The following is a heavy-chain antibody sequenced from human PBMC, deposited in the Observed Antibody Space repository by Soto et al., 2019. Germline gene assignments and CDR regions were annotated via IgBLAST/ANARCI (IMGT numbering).Heavy chain of an antibody. Sequence: GGSLRLSCAASEFTFSDYYMSWIRQAPGKGLEWVSYIGRSGSTIYYSDSVKSRFTISRDNAKNSLWLQMSGLRAEDTAVYYCARRSGYAFDIWGQGTMVTVSS. CDR3: ARRSGYAFDI. V-gene: IGHV3-11*01. D-gene: IGHD3-3*01. CDR1: EFTFSDYY. J-gene: IGHJ3*02. CDR2: IGRSGSTI.